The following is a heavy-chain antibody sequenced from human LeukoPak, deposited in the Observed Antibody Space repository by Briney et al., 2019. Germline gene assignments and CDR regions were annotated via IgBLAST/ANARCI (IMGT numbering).Heavy chain of an antibody. CDR3: ARGRTAGLDY. D-gene: IGHD6-19*01. V-gene: IGHV4-34*01. J-gene: IGHJ4*02. CDR2: INHSGST. CDR1: GGSFSGYY. Sequence: SETLSLTCAVYGGSFSGYYWSWIRQPPGKGLEWIGEINHSGSTNYNPSLKSRVTISVDTSKNQFSLKLSSVTAADTAVYYCARGRTAGLDYWGQGTLVTVSS.